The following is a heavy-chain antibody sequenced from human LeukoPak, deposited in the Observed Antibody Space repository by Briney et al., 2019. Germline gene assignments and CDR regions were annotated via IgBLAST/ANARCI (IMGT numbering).Heavy chain of an antibody. Sequence: GGSLRLSCAASGFTFSDYYMSWIRQAPGKGLEWVSYISSSGSTIYYADSVKGRFTISRDNAKNSLYLQMNSLRAEDTAVYYCARDPSRDIVRGVMVPWYYYGMDVWGQGTTVTVSS. CDR3: ARDPSRDIVRGVMVPWYYYGMDV. D-gene: IGHD3-10*01. V-gene: IGHV3-11*01. J-gene: IGHJ6*02. CDR2: ISSSGSTI. CDR1: GFTFSDYY.